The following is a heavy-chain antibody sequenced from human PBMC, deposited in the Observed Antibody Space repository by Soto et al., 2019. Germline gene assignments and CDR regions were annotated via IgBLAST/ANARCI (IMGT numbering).Heavy chain of an antibody. D-gene: IGHD3-22*01. V-gene: IGHV1-69*13. CDR1: GGTFSSDG. CDR2: ITPIFRAT. Sequence: SVKVSCKASGGTFSSDGISWVRQAPGQGLGWMGGITPIFRATKYAQKFQGRVTITADESTSTAYMELSSLRSEDTAVYYCARGRDTYYYDSSGYSGWYFDLWGRGTLVTVSS. CDR3: ARGRDTYYYDSSGYSGWYFDL. J-gene: IGHJ2*01.